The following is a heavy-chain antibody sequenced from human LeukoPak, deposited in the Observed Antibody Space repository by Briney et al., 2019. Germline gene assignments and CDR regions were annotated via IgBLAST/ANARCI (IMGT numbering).Heavy chain of an antibody. Sequence: SVKVPCKASGGTFSSYAISWVRQAPGQGLEWMGGIIPIFGTANYAQKFQGRVTITTDESTSTAYMELSSLRSEDTAVYYCARASGYYDSSGYFWFDPWGQGTLVTVSS. J-gene: IGHJ5*02. CDR3: ARASGYYDSSGYFWFDP. V-gene: IGHV1-69*05. CDR2: IIPIFGTA. D-gene: IGHD3-22*01. CDR1: GGTFSSYA.